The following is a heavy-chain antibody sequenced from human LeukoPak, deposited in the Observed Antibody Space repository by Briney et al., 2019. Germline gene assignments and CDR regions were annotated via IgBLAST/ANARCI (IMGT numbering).Heavy chain of an antibody. CDR1: GYSISSGYH. CDR2: IYHSGST. D-gene: IGHD3-9*01. J-gene: IGHJ4*02. CDR3: AREGSRYFDWLPVIDY. V-gene: IGHV4-38-2*02. Sequence: SETLSLTCAVSGYSISSGYHWGWIRQPPGKGLEWIGSIYHSGSTYYNPSLKSRVTISVDTSKNQFSLKLSSVTAADTAVYYCAREGSRYFDWLPVIDYWGQGTLVTVSS.